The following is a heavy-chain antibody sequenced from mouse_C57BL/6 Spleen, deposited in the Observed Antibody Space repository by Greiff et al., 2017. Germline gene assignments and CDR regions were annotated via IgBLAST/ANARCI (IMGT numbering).Heavy chain of an antibody. CDR3: ARDYYGSSLYAMDY. D-gene: IGHD1-1*01. J-gene: IGHJ4*01. CDR1: GYAFSSYW. Sequence: QVQLMESGAELVKPGASVKLSCTASGYAFSSYWMYWVKQRPGKGLEWIGQIYPGDGDTYYNGKFKGKATLAADKSSSTAYMPISRLTSEDSAVYISARDYYGSSLYAMDYWGQGTSVTVSS. CDR2: IYPGDGDT. V-gene: IGHV1-80*01.